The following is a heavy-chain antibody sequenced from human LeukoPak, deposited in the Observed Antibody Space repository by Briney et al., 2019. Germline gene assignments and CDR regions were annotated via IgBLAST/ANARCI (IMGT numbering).Heavy chain of an antibody. CDR3: ARDPYSYGYYFDY. V-gene: IGHV3-23*01. Sequence: GSLRLSCAASGFTFSSYAMSWVRQAPGKGLEWVSAISGSGGSTYYADSVKGRFTISRDNSKNTLYLQMNSLGAEDTAVYYCARDPYSYGYYFDYWGQGTLVTVSS. J-gene: IGHJ4*02. CDR2: ISGSGGST. D-gene: IGHD5-18*01. CDR1: GFTFSSYA.